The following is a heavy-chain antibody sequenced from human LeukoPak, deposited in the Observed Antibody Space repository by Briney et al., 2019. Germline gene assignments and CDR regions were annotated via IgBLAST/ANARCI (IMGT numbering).Heavy chain of an antibody. D-gene: IGHD1-26*01. CDR1: GYTFTSSS. CDR2: ISAYNGNT. CDR3: ARDKNSGSYYVRFYWFDP. V-gene: IGHV1-18*01. Sequence: ASVKVSCKASGYTFTSSSISWVRHAPGQGLERRGWISAYNGNTNYAQKIQGRVTITTDTSTSTAYMELRSLRSGDTAVYYCARDKNSGSYYVRFYWFDPWGQGTLVTVSS. J-gene: IGHJ5*02.